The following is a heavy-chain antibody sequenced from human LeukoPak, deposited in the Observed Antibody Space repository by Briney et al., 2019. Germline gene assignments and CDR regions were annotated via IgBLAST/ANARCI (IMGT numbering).Heavy chain of an antibody. CDR3: AREFSAGIAAAGPTGDY. CDR2: ISSSSSYT. D-gene: IGHD6-13*01. J-gene: IGHJ4*02. CDR1: GFTFSSYS. Sequence: GGSLRLSCAASGFTFSSYSMNWVRQAPGKGLEWVSSISSSSSYTYYADSVKGRFTISRDKAQNSLYLQMNSLRAEDTAVYYCAREFSAGIAAAGPTGDYWGQGTLVTVSS. V-gene: IGHV3-21*01.